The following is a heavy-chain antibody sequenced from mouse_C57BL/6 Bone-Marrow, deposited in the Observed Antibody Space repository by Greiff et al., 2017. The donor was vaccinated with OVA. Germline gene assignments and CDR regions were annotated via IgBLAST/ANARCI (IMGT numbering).Heavy chain of an antibody. V-gene: IGHV5-17*01. Sequence: VQLKESGGGLVKPGGSLKLSCAASGFTFSDYGMHWVRQAPEKGLEWVAYISSGSSTIYYADTVKGRFTISRDNAKNTLFLQMTSLRSEDTAMYYCARPTTVVATGGLPDYWGQGTSVTVSS. CDR2: ISSGSSTI. D-gene: IGHD1-1*01. CDR3: ARPTTVVATGGLPDY. J-gene: IGHJ4*01. CDR1: GFTFSDYG.